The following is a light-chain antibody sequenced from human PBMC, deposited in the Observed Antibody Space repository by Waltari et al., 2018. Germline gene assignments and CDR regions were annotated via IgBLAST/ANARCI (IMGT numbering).Light chain of an antibody. CDR3: QQSSSTPQDA. CDR2: AAS. J-gene: IGKJ2*01. Sequence: DIQMTQSPSSLSASVGERVTITCRASQSINNYLNWYQQKPGKAPNLLIYAASSLHSGVPSRFSVSGSGTDFTLTISSLQADDVATYYCQQSSSTPQDAFGQGTKLEIK. V-gene: IGKV1-39*01. CDR1: QSINNY.